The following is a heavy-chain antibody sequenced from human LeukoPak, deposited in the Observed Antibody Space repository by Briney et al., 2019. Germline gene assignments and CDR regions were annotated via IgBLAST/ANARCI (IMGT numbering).Heavy chain of an antibody. CDR2: IIPILGIA. V-gene: IGHV1-69*04. CDR1: GGTFSSYA. CDR3: ARALGGGTEDY. Sequence: ASVNVSYKASGGTFSSYAISWVRQAPGQGLGWMGRIIPILGIANYTQKFQGRVTITADKSTSTAYMALSSLRSEDTAVYYCARALGGGTEDYWGQGTLVTVSS. D-gene: IGHD3-10*01. J-gene: IGHJ4*02.